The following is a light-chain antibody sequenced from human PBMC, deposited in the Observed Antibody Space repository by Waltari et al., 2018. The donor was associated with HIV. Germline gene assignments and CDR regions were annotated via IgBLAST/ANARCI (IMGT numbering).Light chain of an antibody. CDR2: LGS. J-gene: IGKJ3*01. V-gene: IGKV2-28*01. CDR1: QSLLHSNGYNY. CDR3: MQALQTPLFT. Sequence: DIVMTQSPLSLPVTPGEPAYISCRSSQSLLHSNGYNYLDWYLQKSGQSPQLLIYLGSNRASGVPDRFSGSGSGTDFTLKISRVEAEDVGVYYCMQALQTPLFTFGPGTKVDIK.